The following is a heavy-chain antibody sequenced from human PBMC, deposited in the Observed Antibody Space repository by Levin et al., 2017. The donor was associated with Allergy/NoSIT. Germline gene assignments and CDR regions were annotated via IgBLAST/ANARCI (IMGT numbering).Heavy chain of an antibody. J-gene: IGHJ4*02. V-gene: IGHV3-23*01. CDR3: AKSAVVVKSMMFDY. CDR2: LTDRGDKT. Sequence: ETLSLTCAASGFTFSNYVMSWVRQAPGKVLEWVSGLTDRGDKTYYADSVKGRFTISRDNSKNTLYLQMNSLRAEDTAVYYCAKSAVVVKSMMFDYWGQGIPVTVSS. CDR1: GFTFSNYV. D-gene: IGHD2-21*01.